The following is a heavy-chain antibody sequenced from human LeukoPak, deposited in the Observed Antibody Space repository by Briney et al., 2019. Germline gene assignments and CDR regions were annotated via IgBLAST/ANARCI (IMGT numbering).Heavy chain of an antibody. CDR2: IYYSGST. J-gene: IGHJ4*02. Sequence: PSETLSLTCTVSGGSISSSTDYWGWVRQPPGKGLEWIGSIYYSGSTYYNPSLKSRVTVSVDASKNQFSLKLSSVTAADTAVYYCVRGSTLRHYQYWGQGTLVTVSS. CDR1: GGSISSSTDY. CDR3: VRGSTLRHYQY. D-gene: IGHD3-16*01. V-gene: IGHV4-39*01.